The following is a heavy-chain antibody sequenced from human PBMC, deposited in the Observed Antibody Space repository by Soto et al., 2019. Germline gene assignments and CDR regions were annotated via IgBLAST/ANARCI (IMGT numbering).Heavy chain of an antibody. J-gene: IGHJ4*02. CDR2: IFYTGST. V-gene: IGHV4-59*11. CDR1: GGSISGHY. D-gene: IGHD6-19*01. CDR3: ARVGSSGWSPDY. Sequence: PSETWSLTCTVSGGSISGHYWIWIRQSPGKRLEWIGYIFYTGSTNYNPSLKSRVTLSADTSKDQFSLRLSSVTAADTAVYYCARVGSSGWSPDYWGQGTLVTVSS.